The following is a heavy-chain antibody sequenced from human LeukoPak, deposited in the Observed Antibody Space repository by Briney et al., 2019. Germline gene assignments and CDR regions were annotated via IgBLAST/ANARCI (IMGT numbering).Heavy chain of an antibody. CDR1: GFTFSNYW. CDR2: IKQDGSEK. J-gene: IGHJ6*03. CDR3: ARDGDSDYYYMDV. D-gene: IGHD4-17*01. Sequence: GGSLRLSCAASGFTFSNYWMTWVRQAPGKGLEWVANIKQDGSEKYYVDSVKGRFTIYRDNAKNSLYLQMNSLRAEDTAVYYCARDGDSDYYYMDVWGKGTTVTVSS. V-gene: IGHV3-7*01.